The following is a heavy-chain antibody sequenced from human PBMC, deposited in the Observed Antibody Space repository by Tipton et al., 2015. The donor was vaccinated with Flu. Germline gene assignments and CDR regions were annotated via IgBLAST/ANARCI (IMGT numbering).Heavy chain of an antibody. D-gene: IGHD2-8*01. V-gene: IGHV3-48*03. J-gene: IGHJ4*02. Sequence: VQLVQSGGGMVQPGGSLRLSCAASGLTFSNYEMNWVRQAPGKGLEWVSYISNSGGTIFYADSVRGRFTISRDTAKNSLYLQLNSLRAEDTAVYFCARGVSALGQYYFDYWGQGTLVTVSS. CDR2: ISNSGGTI. CDR1: GLTFSNYE. CDR3: ARGVSALGQYYFDY.